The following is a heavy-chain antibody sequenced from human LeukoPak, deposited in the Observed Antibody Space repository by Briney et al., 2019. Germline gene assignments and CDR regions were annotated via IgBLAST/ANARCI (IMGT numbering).Heavy chain of an antibody. CDR1: GFTFSSYA. J-gene: IGHJ4*02. V-gene: IGHV3-30*04. CDR3: AREQVRYYFDY. Sequence: PGGSLRLSCAASGFTFSSYAMHWVRQAPGKGLEWVAVISYDGSNKYYADSVKGRFTISRDNSKNTLYLQMNSLRAEDTAVYYCAREQVRYYFDYWGQGTLVTVSS. CDR2: ISYDGSNK.